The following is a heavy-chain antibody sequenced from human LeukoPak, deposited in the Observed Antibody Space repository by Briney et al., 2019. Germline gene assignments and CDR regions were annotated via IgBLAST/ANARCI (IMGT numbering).Heavy chain of an antibody. CDR1: GGTFSSYA. Sequence: SVKVSCKASGGTFSSYAISWVRQAPGQGLEWMGGIIPIFGTANYAQKFQGRVTITADESTSTAYMELSSLRSEDTAVYYCARSIVGATMYFDYWGQGTLVTVSS. CDR3: ARSIVGATMYFDY. V-gene: IGHV1-69*13. CDR2: IIPIFGTA. J-gene: IGHJ4*02. D-gene: IGHD1-26*01.